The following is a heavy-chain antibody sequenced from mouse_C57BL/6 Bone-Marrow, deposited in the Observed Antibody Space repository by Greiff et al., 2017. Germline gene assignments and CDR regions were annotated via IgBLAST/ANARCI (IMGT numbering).Heavy chain of an antibody. CDR2: IWRGGST. CDR3: ARTGYYAMDY. V-gene: IGHV2-2*01. Sequence: QVQLQQSGPGLVQPSQSLSITCTASGFSLTSYGVHWVRQSPGKGLEWLGVIWRGGSTDYNAAFISRLSISKDNSKSQVFFKMNSLQADDTAIYYCARTGYYAMDYWGQGTSVTVSS. CDR1: GFSLTSYG. J-gene: IGHJ4*01.